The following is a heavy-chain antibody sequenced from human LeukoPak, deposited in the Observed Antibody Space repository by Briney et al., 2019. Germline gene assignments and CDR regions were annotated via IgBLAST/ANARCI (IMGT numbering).Heavy chain of an antibody. CDR3: ARHDRGEEKQLVPIDY. J-gene: IGHJ4*02. V-gene: IGHV4-39*01. D-gene: IGHD6-13*01. CDR2: IYYSGST. CDR1: GGSISSSSYY. Sequence: SETLSLTCTVSGGSISSSSYYWGWIRQPPGKGLEWIGSIYYSGSTYYNPSLKSRVTISVDTSKNQFSLKLSSVTAADTAVYYCARHDRGEEKQLVPIDYWGQGTLVTVSS.